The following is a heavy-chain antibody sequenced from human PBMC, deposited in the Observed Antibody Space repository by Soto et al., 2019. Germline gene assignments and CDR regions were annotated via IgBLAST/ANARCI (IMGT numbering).Heavy chain of an antibody. CDR1: GFSLSTYEVS. CDR3: VPIARKTDPAT. CDR2: IYWDGDQ. V-gene: IGHV2-5*02. J-gene: IGHJ4*02. D-gene: IGHD2-15*01. Sequence: QITLKESGPTLVKPTQTLTLTCTFSGFSLSTYEVSVGWIRQPPGKALEWLALIYWDGDQRYSPSLKSRLTITKDTSKNQVVLTMTNMDPVDTATYYFVPIARKTDPATWGQGTLVTVSS.